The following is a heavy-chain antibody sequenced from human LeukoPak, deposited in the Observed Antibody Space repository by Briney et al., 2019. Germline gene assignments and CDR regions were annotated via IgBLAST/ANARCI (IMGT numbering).Heavy chain of an antibody. CDR3: AKGWELLSGIGY. Sequence: GGSLRLSCAASGFTFSTYGMHWVRQAPGKGLEWVAVISYDGSNKYYADSVKGRFTISRDNSKNTLYLQMNSLRAEDTAVYYCAKGWELLSGIGYWGQGTLVTVSS. V-gene: IGHV3-30*18. D-gene: IGHD1-26*01. CDR1: GFTFSTYG. CDR2: ISYDGSNK. J-gene: IGHJ4*02.